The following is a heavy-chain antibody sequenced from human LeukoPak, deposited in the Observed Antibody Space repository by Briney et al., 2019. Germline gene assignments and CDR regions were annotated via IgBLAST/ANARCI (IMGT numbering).Heavy chain of an antibody. Sequence: PSETLSLTCTVSGGSISSYYWSWIRQPPGKGLEWIGYIYYSGSTNYNPSLKSRVTISVDTSKNQFSLKLSSATAADTAVYYCARLSITGRPRVGYYYYMDVWGKGTTVTVSS. CDR3: ARLSITGRPRVGYYYYMDV. V-gene: IGHV4-59*01. CDR1: GGSISSYY. CDR2: IYYSGST. J-gene: IGHJ6*03. D-gene: IGHD1-20*01.